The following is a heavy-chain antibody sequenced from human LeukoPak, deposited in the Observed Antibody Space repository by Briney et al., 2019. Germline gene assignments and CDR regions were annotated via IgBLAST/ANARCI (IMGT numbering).Heavy chain of an antibody. D-gene: IGHD3-22*01. CDR2: IYYSGST. Sequence: SETLSLTCTVPGGSISSYYWSWIRQPPGKGLEWIGYIYYSGSTNYNPSLKSRVTISVDTSKNQFSLKLSSVTAADTAVYYCARGLRSYDSSGYYYGWYFDLWGRGTLVTVSS. CDR3: ARGLRSYDSSGYYYGWYFDL. V-gene: IGHV4-59*01. J-gene: IGHJ2*01. CDR1: GGSISSYY.